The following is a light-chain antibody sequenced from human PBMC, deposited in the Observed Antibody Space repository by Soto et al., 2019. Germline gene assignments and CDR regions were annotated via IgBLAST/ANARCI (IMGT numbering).Light chain of an antibody. V-gene: IGKV4-1*01. J-gene: IGKJ5*01. CDR3: QQYYSSPTIT. CDR2: WAS. CDR1: QNLFFSSNNKNY. Sequence: DIVMTQSPDSLAVSLGERATINCKSSQNLFFSSNNKNYLSWYQQKPGQPPKLLIYWASIRESGVPDRFSGSGSGTDFTLTISSLQAEDVAVYYCQQYYSSPTITFGQGTRLEIK.